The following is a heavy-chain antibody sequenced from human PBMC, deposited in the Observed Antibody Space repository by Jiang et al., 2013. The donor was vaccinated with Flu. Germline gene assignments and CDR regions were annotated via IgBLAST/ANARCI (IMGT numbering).Heavy chain of an antibody. Sequence: GAEVKKPGESLKISCKGSGDSFTNYWIGWVRQMPGKGLEWMGIIYPGDSDTRYSPSFEGQVTISADKSISTAYLQWNSLKASDTAMYYCARSLVGAERPVDYWGQGTLVTVS. CDR2: IYPGDSDT. V-gene: IGHV5-51*03. J-gene: IGHJ4*02. CDR3: ARSLVGAERPVDY. D-gene: IGHD1-26*01. CDR1: GDSFTNYW.